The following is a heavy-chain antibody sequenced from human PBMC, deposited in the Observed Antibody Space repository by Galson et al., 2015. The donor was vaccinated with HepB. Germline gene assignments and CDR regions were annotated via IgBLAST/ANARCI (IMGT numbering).Heavy chain of an antibody. CDR2: IYYSGST. CDR3: ARDIGGIAAANYYYYYMDV. V-gene: IGHV4-31*03. D-gene: IGHD6-13*01. J-gene: IGHJ6*03. CDR1: GGSISSGGYY. Sequence: TLSLTCTVSGGSISSGGYYWSWIRQHPGKGLEWIGYIYYSGSTYYNPSLKSRVTISVDTSKNQFSLKLSSVTAADTAVYYCARDIGGIAAANYYYYYMDVWGKGTTVTVSS.